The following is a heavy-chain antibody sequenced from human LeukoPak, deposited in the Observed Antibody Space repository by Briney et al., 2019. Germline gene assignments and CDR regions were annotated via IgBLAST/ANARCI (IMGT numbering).Heavy chain of an antibody. D-gene: IGHD3-10*01. CDR2: IYYGGRT. V-gene: IGHV4-39*02. J-gene: IGHJ4*02. CDR3: ARPDSGKSSLAY. Sequence: PSETLSLTCTVSGGSISSSIYYSGSIRQPPGKGLERSGSIYYGGRTYYNPSLKSRVSISVDTSKNPFSLKLSSVTAADTAVYYCARPDSGKSSLAYWGQGTLVTVSS. CDR1: GGSISSSIYY.